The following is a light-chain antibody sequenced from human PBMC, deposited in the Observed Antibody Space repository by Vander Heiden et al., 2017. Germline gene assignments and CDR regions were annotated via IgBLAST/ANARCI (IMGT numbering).Light chain of an antibody. CDR2: CAS. Sequence: VMTPSPATLSVSPGERATLSCRASQSVSSNGAWYHQKPGQAPSLHIYCASTRATGIPARISCSGSGTEYTLIISRLQSEDFAVDYCQQSNSWPEWMCGQATKVEIK. CDR1: QSVSSN. CDR3: QQSNSWPEWM. J-gene: IGKJ1*01. V-gene: IGKV3-15*01.